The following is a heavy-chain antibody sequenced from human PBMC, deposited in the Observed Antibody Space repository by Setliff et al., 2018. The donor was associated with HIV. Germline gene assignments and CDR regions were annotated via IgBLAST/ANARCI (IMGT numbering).Heavy chain of an antibody. CDR1: GYTFTSDY. D-gene: IGHD4-17*01. CDR2: INPAGNPT. Sequence: GASVKVSCKASGYTFTSDYIHWVRQAPGQGLEWMGIINPAGNPTSYAQKFQGRLTMTRDTSTNTVYMELSSLRSEDTAVYYCAKARVDGDYYYYYYMDVWGKGTTVTVSS. CDR3: AKARVDGDYYYYYYMDV. V-gene: IGHV1-46*01. J-gene: IGHJ6*03.